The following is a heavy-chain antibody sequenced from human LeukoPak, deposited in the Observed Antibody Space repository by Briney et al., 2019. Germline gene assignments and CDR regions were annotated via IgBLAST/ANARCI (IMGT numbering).Heavy chain of an antibody. CDR3: ARTPLGYYYYYMDV. J-gene: IGHJ6*03. V-gene: IGHV1-69*05. CDR1: GGTFSSYA. CDR2: IIPIFGTA. Sequence: GASVKVSCKASGGTFSSYAISWVRQAPGQGLEWMGGIIPIFGTANYAQKFQGRATITTDESTSTAYMELSSLRSEDTAVYYCARTPLGYYYYYMDVWGKGTTVTVSS.